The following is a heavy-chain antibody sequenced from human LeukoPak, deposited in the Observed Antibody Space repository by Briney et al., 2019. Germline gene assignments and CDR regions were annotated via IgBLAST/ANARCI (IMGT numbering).Heavy chain of an antibody. CDR3: AKDSETWTRIVVAGNAFNV. V-gene: IGHV3-23*01. D-gene: IGHD2-15*01. CDR1: RFSFSSYA. J-gene: IGHJ3*01. Sequence: GGSLRLSCAASRFSFSSYAMSWVRHSPGKGLEWVSSIGRSGDVTYYADSVEGRFTISRDDSKKMVFLQMSSLRAEDTAVYYCAKDSETWTRIVVAGNAFNVWGQGTTVTVS. CDR2: IGRSGDVT.